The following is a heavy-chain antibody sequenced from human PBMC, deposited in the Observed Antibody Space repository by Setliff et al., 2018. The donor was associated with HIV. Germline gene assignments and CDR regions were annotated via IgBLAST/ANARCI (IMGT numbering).Heavy chain of an antibody. CDR3: AHSRLAAADY. J-gene: IGHJ4*02. Sequence: SGPTLVNPTQTLTLTCTFSGFSLSTSGVGVGWIRQPPGKALEWLAVIYWDDDKRYSPSLKSRLTITKDTSKNQVVLTMTNMDPVDTATYYCAHSRLAAADYWGQGTLVTVSS. V-gene: IGHV2-5*02. CDR1: GFSLSTSGVG. D-gene: IGHD6-13*01. CDR2: IYWDDDK.